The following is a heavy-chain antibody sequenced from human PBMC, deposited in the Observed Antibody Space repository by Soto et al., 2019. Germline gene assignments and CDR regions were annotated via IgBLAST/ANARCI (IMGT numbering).Heavy chain of an antibody. V-gene: IGHV4-59*08. CDR2: IYYSGST. CDR3: ARRGRGSSSWPTNWFDP. Sequence: SETLSLTCTVSGGSISSYYWSWIRQPPGKGLEWIGYIYYSGSTYYNPSLKSRVTISVDTSKNHFSLKLSSVTAADTAVYYCARRGRGSSSWPTNWFDPWGQGTLVTVSS. CDR1: GGSISSYY. D-gene: IGHD6-13*01. J-gene: IGHJ5*02.